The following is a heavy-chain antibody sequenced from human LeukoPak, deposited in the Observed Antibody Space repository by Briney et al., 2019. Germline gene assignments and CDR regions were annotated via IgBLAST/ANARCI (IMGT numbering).Heavy chain of an antibody. CDR1: GGSISSSSYY. CDR3: AKAGSSYYDFWSGYYS. J-gene: IGHJ5*02. D-gene: IGHD3-3*01. V-gene: IGHV4-39*01. Sequence: SETLSLTCTVSGGSISSSSYYWGWIRQPPGKGLEWIGSIYYSGSTYYNPSLKSRVTISVDTSKNQFSLKLSSVTAADTAVYYCAKAGSSYYDFWSGYYSWGQGTLVTVSS. CDR2: IYYSGST.